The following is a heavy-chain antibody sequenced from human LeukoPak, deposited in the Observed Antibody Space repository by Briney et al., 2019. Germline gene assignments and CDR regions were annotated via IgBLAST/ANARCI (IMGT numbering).Heavy chain of an antibody. D-gene: IGHD1-26*01. J-gene: IGHJ6*03. V-gene: IGHV4-59*01. CDR2: IYYSGST. CDR3: ARRRGSGSYYNYYYYMDV. Sequence: PSETLSLTCTVSGGSISSYYWSWIRQPPGKGLEWIGYIYYSGSTNYNPSLKSRVTISVDTSKNQFSLKLSSVTAADTAVYYCARRRGSGSYYNYYYYMDVWGKGTTVTVSS. CDR1: GGSISSYY.